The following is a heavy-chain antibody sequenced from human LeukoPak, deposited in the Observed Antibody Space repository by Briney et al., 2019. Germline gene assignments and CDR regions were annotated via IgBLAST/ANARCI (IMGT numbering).Heavy chain of an antibody. J-gene: IGHJ4*02. V-gene: IGHV3-66*01. CDR2: IYSGGST. CDR1: GFAVSSHC. D-gene: IGHD3-16*01. Sequence: GSLRLSCAGSGFAVSSHCMTWVRQAPGKGLEWVSIIYSGGSTYYADSVKGRFTISRDNAKNSLYLQMNSLRAEDTAVYYCAKGGLTSGTASGRKTDYWGQGTLVTVSS. CDR3: AKGGLTSGTASGRKTDY.